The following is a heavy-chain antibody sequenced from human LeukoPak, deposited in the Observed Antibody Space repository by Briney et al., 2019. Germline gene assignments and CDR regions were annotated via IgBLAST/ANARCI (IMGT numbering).Heavy chain of an antibody. CDR2: INSDGSTT. CDR3: ARGGRYSYASFDY. Sequence: GGSLRLSCAASGFTFSSYWMHWVRQAPGKGLVWVSRINSDGSTTSYADSVKGRFTISRDNAKNTLYLQMNSLRAEDTAVYYCARGGRYSYASFDYWGQGTLVTVSP. V-gene: IGHV3-74*01. CDR1: GFTFSSYW. J-gene: IGHJ4*02. D-gene: IGHD5-18*01.